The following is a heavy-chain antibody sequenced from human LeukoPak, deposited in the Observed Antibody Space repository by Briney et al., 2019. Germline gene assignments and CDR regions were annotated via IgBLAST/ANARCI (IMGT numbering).Heavy chain of an antibody. J-gene: IGHJ4*02. CDR1: GYTFTAHY. Sequence: GASVKVFCKASGYTFTAHYIHWVRQAPGQGLEWMGWIDPNSGGTNYAQKFQGRVTMTRGTSISAAYMELSRLRSDDTAVYYCARDPYSNYFDYWGQGTLVTVSS. V-gene: IGHV1-2*02. D-gene: IGHD5-18*01. CDR3: ARDPYSNYFDY. CDR2: IDPNSGGT.